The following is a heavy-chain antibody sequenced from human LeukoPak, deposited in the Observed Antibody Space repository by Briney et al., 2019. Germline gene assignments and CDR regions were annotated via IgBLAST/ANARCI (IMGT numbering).Heavy chain of an antibody. CDR2: IAYDGSRK. CDR1: GFTFSGHG. Sequence: GRSLRLSCVASGFTFSGHGMHWVRQAPGKGLEWVTGIAYDGSRKHYADSVKGRFTISRDNSRNTMDLQMNSLRVEDTAVYHCTRYDSSRFDPWGQGTLVIVSA. V-gene: IGHV3-30*03. J-gene: IGHJ5*02. D-gene: IGHD3-3*01. CDR3: TRYDSSRFDP.